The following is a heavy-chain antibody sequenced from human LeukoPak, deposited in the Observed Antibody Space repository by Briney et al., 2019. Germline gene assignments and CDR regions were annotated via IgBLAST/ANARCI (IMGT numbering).Heavy chain of an antibody. CDR3: ARVGHCGSTSCIGNWFDP. CDR2: IYYSGST. J-gene: IGHJ5*02. V-gene: IGHV4-59*01. Sequence: SETLSLTCTVSGGSISSYYWSWIRQPPGKGLEWIGYIYYSGSTNYNPSLKSRVTISVDTSKNQFSLKLSSVTAADTAVYYCARVGHCGSTSCIGNWFDPWGQGTLVTVSS. D-gene: IGHD2-2*01. CDR1: GGSISSYY.